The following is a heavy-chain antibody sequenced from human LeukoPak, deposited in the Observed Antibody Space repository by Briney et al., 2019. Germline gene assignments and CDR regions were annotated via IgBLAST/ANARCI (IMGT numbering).Heavy chain of an antibody. J-gene: IGHJ4*02. CDR1: GFTFSSYA. V-gene: IGHV3-30*04. D-gene: IGHD3-10*02. CDR2: ISYDGSNK. CDR3: ARDRYYVGFDY. Sequence: GGSLRLSCAASGFTFSSYAMHWVRQAPGKGLEWVAVISYDGSNKYYADSVKGRFTISRDDSKNTLYLQMNSLRAEDTAVYYCARDRYYVGFDYWGQGTLVTVSS.